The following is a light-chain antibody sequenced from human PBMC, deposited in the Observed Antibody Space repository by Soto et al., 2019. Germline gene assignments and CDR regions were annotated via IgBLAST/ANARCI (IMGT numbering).Light chain of an antibody. V-gene: IGKV3-20*01. CDR3: QQYGSSPIT. Sequence: LAPGERATLSCRASQSVNSNNLAWYQQKPGQAPRLLMYGASNRASGMPDRFRGGGSGTDFTLTISRLEPEDFALYYCQQYGSSPITFGQGTRLEIK. J-gene: IGKJ5*01. CDR2: GAS. CDR1: QSVNSNN.